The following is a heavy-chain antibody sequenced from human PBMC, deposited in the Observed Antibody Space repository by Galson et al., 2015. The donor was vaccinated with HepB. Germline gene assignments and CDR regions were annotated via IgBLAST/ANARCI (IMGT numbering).Heavy chain of an antibody. CDR3: AKGGYSGFNRPLGD. CDR1: GFAFSTSF. CDR2: ISHDGSHK. V-gene: IGHV3-30*04. D-gene: IGHD5-12*01. Sequence: SLRLSCAGSGFAFSTSFMHWVRQAPGKGLEWVADISHDGSHKHYADSVQGRFTISRDNSKNTLYLQMNSLRAEDTAVYYCAKGGYSGFNRPLGDWGQGTRVSGSA. J-gene: IGHJ4*02.